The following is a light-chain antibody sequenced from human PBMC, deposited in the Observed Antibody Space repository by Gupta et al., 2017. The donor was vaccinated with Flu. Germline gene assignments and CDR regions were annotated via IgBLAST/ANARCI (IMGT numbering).Light chain of an antibody. CDR1: QNIDDK. CDR2: YSS. Sequence: VLTQSHDFQSVTPKETVTLTCRASQNIDDKLHWYQQIGDQSPRLVIKYSSQACSGVPSRFSGSGFGTLFTLTIDSLEAEDAATYYCQHTNSLPFTFGGGTKVEIK. CDR3: QHTNSLPFT. V-gene: IGKV6-21*01. J-gene: IGKJ4*01.